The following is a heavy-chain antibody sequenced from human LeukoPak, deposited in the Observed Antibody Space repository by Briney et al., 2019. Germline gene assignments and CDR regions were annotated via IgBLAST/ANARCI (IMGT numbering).Heavy chain of an antibody. V-gene: IGHV4-34*01. Sequence: PSGTLSLTCAVYGGSFSGYYWSWIRQPPGRGLEWIGEINHRGGTNYNPSLKRRVTISVDTSTKQFSLNLTSRTAADTAVYYCGRGRLRGGDDSSGEDYWGQGTLVTVSS. D-gene: IGHD3-22*01. CDR2: INHRGGT. J-gene: IGHJ4*02. CDR3: GRGRLRGGDDSSGEDY. CDR1: GGSFSGYY.